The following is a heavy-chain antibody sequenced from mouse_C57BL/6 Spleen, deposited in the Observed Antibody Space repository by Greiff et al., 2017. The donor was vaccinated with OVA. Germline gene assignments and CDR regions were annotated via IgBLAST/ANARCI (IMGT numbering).Heavy chain of an antibody. CDR2: IHPNSGST. D-gene: IGHD1-1*01. Sequence: QVQLQQSGAELVKPGASVKLSCKASGYTFTSYWMHWVKQRPGQGLEWIGMIHPNSGSTNYNEKFKSKATLTVDKSSSTAYMQLSSLTSEDSAVYYCARRVYYYGSSYDYFDYWGQGTTLTVSS. V-gene: IGHV1-64*01. CDR1: GYTFTSYW. J-gene: IGHJ2*01. CDR3: ARRVYYYGSSYDYFDY.